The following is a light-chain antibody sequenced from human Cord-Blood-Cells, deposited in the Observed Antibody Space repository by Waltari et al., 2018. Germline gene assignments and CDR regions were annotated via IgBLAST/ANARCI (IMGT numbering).Light chain of an antibody. Sequence: EIVLTQSPATLSLSPGERATLYCRASQSVSSYLAWYQQTPGQAPRFLIYDASNRATGIPARFSGRGSGTDFTVTISSLEPEDFAVYYCQQRSNWHPLTFVGGTKVEIK. V-gene: IGKV3-11*01. J-gene: IGKJ4*01. CDR1: QSVSSY. CDR3: QQRSNWHPLT. CDR2: DAS.